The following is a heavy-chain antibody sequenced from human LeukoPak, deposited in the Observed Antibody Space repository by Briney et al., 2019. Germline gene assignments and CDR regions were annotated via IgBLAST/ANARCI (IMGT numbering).Heavy chain of an antibody. V-gene: IGHV4-59*01. CDR3: ARATVTTVEIWFDP. D-gene: IGHD4-17*01. CDR1: GGSISSYC. J-gene: IGHJ5*02. Sequence: SETLSLTCTVSGGSISSYCWSWIRQPPGKGLEWIGYIYYSGSTNYNPSLKSRVTISVDTSKNQFSLKLSSVTAADTAVYYCARATVTTVEIWFDPWGQGTLVTVSS. CDR2: IYYSGST.